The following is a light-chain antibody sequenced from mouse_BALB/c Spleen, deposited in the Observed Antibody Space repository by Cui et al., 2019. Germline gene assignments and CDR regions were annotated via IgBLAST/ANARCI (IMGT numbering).Light chain of an antibody. Sequence: ETTVTQSPASVPVATGEGVNNRCITSTDIDDDMNWDPQKPGEPPNLLISEGNALRPGVPSRFSSSGYGTDFAFTIENPLSEDVADYYCLQSDNIPYTFGGGTKLEIK. CDR2: EGN. CDR1: TDIDDD. CDR3: LQSDNIPYT. J-gene: IGKJ2*01. V-gene: IGKV17-127*01.